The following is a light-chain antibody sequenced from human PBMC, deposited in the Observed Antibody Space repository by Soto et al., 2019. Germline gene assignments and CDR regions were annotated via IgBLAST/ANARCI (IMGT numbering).Light chain of an antibody. Sequence: DIQMTQSPSSLSASVGDRVTITCRASQNILTYLSWYQQKPGKAPKLLIYAASSLQSGVPSRFSGSGSWTDFTLTISSLQPEDFATYYCQQSYSLWTFGQGTKVEIK. J-gene: IGKJ1*01. CDR1: QNILTY. CDR2: AAS. V-gene: IGKV1-39*01. CDR3: QQSYSLWT.